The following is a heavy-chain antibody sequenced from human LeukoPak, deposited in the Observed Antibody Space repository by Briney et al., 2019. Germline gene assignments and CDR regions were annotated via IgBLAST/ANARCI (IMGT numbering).Heavy chain of an antibody. CDR3: ARLAPSPYSSSRTINYYGMDV. CDR1: GYNFASYW. J-gene: IGHJ6*02. CDR2: IYPGDSDT. Sequence: GESLKISCQGSGYNFASYWIGWVRQMPGKGLEWMGIIYPGDSDTRYSPSFQGQVTISVDKSISTAYLQWSSLKASDTAMYYCARLAPSPYSSSRTINYYGMDVWGQGTTVTVSS. V-gene: IGHV5-51*01. D-gene: IGHD6-13*01.